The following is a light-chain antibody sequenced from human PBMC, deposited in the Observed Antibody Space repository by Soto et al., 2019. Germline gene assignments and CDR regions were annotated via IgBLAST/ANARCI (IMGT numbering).Light chain of an antibody. CDR1: TGAVTSGHY. Sequence: QAVVTQEPSLTVSPGGTVTLTCGSSTGAVTSGHYPYWFQQKPGQAPRILIXDTSKKHSWTPARFSXXXXXGXAXXXXSGAQPEDEADYYCLLSYNGPRVFGGGTKVTVL. CDR2: DTS. J-gene: IGLJ3*02. V-gene: IGLV7-46*01. CDR3: LLSYNGPRV.